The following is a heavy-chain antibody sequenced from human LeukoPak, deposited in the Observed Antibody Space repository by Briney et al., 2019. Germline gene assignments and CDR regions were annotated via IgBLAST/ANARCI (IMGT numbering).Heavy chain of an antibody. CDR1: GFSFSSYA. V-gene: IGHV3-23*01. Sequence: GGSLRLSCAAAGFSFSSYAMSWVRQAPGKGLEWVSAISGSGGSTYYADSVKGRFTTSRDNSKNTLYLQMNSLRAEDTAVYYCAREMPIRIFDYWGQGTLVSVSS. CDR2: ISGSGGST. J-gene: IGHJ4*02. D-gene: IGHD1-14*01. CDR3: AREMPIRIFDY.